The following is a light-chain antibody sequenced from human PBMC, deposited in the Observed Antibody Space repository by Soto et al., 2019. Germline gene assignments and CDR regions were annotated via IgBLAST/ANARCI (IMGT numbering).Light chain of an antibody. J-gene: IGLJ1*01. CDR3: SSYTSSSTPNV. CDR2: DVS. CDR1: SSDVGGYNY. Sequence: QSALTQPASVSGSPGQSITISCTGTSSDVGGYNYVSWYQQRPGKAPKLMIYDVSNRPSGVSNRVSGSKSGNPASLTISGIQAEDEADYYCSSYTSSSTPNVFGTGTKLTVL. V-gene: IGLV2-14*01.